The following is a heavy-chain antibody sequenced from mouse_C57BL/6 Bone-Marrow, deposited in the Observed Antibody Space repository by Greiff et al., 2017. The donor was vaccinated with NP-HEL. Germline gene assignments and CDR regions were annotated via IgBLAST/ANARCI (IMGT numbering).Heavy chain of an antibody. Sequence: SGPELVKPGASVKISCKASGYTFTDYYMNWVKQSHGKSLEWIGDINPNNGGTSYNQKFKGKATLTVDKSSSTAYMELRSLTSEDSAVYYCAREGLLLLFYFDYWGQGTTLTVSS. V-gene: IGHV1-26*01. CDR3: AREGLLLLFYFDY. D-gene: IGHD1-1*01. J-gene: IGHJ2*01. CDR2: INPNNGGT. CDR1: GYTFTDYY.